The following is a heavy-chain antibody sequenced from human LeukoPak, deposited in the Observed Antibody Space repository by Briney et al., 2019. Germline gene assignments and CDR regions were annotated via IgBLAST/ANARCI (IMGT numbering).Heavy chain of an antibody. V-gene: IGHV4-59*01. J-gene: IGHJ4*02. CDR3: ARPLQGRTVTLHY. CDR2: IYYTGST. CDR1: GGSHSSYY. D-gene: IGHD4-17*01. Sequence: PSETLSLTCTVSGGSHSSYYWSWIRQPPGKGLERIGYIYYTGSTNYNPSLKSRVTISVDTSKNQFSLKLTSVTAADTAVYYCARPLQGRTVTLHYWGQGTLVTVSS.